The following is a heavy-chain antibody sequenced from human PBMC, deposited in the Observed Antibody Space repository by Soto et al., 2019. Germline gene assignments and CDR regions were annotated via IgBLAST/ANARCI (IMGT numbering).Heavy chain of an antibody. V-gene: IGHV1-18*01. Sequence: QVQLVQSGAEVKKPGASVKVSCKASGYTFTSYGISWVRQAPGQGLEWMGWISAYNGNTNYAQKLQGRVTMTTDTSTSTADMELRSLRSDDTAVYYCASVPNRRYCSGGSCQFDYWGQGTLVTVSS. CDR2: ISAYNGNT. D-gene: IGHD2-15*01. CDR3: ASVPNRRYCSGGSCQFDY. CDR1: GYTFTSYG. J-gene: IGHJ4*02.